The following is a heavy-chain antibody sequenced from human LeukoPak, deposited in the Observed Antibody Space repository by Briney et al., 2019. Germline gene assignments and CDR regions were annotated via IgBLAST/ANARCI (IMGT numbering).Heavy chain of an antibody. CDR2: IYTSGST. Sequence: SETLSLTCTVSGGSISSYYWSWIRQPPGKGLEWIGYIYTSGSTNYNPSLKSRVTISVDTSKNQFSLKLSSVTAADTAVYYCARLDEAFDYWGRGTLVTVSS. D-gene: IGHD3-9*01. CDR3: ARLDEAFDY. V-gene: IGHV4-4*09. CDR1: GGSISSYY. J-gene: IGHJ4*02.